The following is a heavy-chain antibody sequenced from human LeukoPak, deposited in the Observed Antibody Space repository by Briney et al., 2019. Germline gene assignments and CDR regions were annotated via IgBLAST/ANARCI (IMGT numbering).Heavy chain of an antibody. V-gene: IGHV3-23*01. Sequence: PGGSLRLSCAASGLTFSSYAMTWVRQAPGKGLEWVSTIRGSDDSTYYADSVKGRFTISRDNSKNTLYLQMNSLRAEDTAIYYCAKDTGPAAGITADYWGQGTLVTVSS. CDR3: AKDTGPAAGITADY. D-gene: IGHD6-13*01. CDR1: GLTFSSYA. J-gene: IGHJ4*02. CDR2: IRGSDDST.